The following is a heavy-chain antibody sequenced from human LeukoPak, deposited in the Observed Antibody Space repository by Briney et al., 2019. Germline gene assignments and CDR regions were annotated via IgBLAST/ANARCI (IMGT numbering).Heavy chain of an antibody. CDR1: GYSFTSYW. D-gene: IGHD3-22*01. CDR3: ARHAYRDDNSDYYFAY. Sequence: ESLKISCKGSGYSFTSYWIGWVRQMPGKGLEWMGIIYPGDSDTRYSPSFQGQVTISGDKSISTAYLQWSSLKASDTAMYYCARHAYRDDNSDYYFAYWGQGTLVTVSS. J-gene: IGHJ4*02. CDR2: IYPGDSDT. V-gene: IGHV5-51*01.